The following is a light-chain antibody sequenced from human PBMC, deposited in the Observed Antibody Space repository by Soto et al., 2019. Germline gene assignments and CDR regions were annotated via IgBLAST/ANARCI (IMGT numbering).Light chain of an antibody. J-gene: IGKJ1*01. CDR1: QSVSSN. CDR3: QQYHNWPLT. CDR2: GAS. Sequence: EIVMTQARATLSVSPGERATLSCRASQSVSSNLAWYQQKPGQAPRLLIYGASTRATGIPARFSGSGSGTEFTLTISSLQSEDFAVYFCQQYHNWPLTFGQGTKVDIK. V-gene: IGKV3-15*01.